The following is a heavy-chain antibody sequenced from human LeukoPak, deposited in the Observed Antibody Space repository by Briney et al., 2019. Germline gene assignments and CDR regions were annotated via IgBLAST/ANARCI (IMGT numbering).Heavy chain of an antibody. D-gene: IGHD6-13*01. J-gene: IGHJ4*02. CDR2: IKQDGSEK. V-gene: IGHV3-7*01. CDR1: GFTFRSYW. Sequence: GGSLRLSCAASGFTFRSYWMSWVRQAPGKGPEWVANIKQDGSEKYYVDSVKGRFTISRDNAKNSLYLQMNSLRAEDTAVYYCARQLYSSSWSAFDYWGQGTLVTVSS. CDR3: ARQLYSSSWSAFDY.